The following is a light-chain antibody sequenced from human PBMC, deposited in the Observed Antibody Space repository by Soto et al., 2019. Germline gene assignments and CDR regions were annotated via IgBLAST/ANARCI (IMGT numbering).Light chain of an antibody. CDR1: QSVNSNY. CDR3: QQYGSSPTWT. Sequence: EIVMTQSPATLSVSPGERATLSCRASQSVNSNYLAWYQQNPGQPPRLLIYAASTRAAGIPDRFGGSGSGRDLNFTISRLEPEDFAVYYCQQYGSSPTWTFGQGTKVDIK. CDR2: AAS. J-gene: IGKJ1*01. V-gene: IGKV3-20*01.